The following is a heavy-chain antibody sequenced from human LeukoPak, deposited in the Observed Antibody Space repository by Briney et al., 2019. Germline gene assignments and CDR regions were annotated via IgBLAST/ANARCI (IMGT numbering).Heavy chain of an antibody. CDR2: LNPNSGDT. V-gene: IGHV1-2*02. CDR3: ARHRGAVPARGYGMDV. J-gene: IGHJ6*02. D-gene: IGHD6-19*01. Sequence: ASVKVSCKASGYTITDYHIHWVRQAPGQGLEWMGWLNPNSGDTYYSQKFQGRVTMTRDTFISTAYMDLTRLRSDDTAVYYCARHRGAVPARGYGMDVWGQGTTVTVSS. CDR1: GYTITDYH.